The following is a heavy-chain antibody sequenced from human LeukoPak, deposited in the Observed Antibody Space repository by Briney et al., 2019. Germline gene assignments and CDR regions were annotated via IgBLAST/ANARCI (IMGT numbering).Heavy chain of an antibody. CDR2: VYYSGST. Sequence: SETLSLTCTVSGGSISSYYWSWIRQPPGKGLEWIGYVYYSGSTNYNPSLKSRVTISVDTSKNQFSLKLSSVTAADTAVYYCASVLGSSLPIWGQGTLVTVSS. CDR1: GGSISSYY. D-gene: IGHD2-15*01. CDR3: ASVLGSSLPI. V-gene: IGHV4-59*01. J-gene: IGHJ4*02.